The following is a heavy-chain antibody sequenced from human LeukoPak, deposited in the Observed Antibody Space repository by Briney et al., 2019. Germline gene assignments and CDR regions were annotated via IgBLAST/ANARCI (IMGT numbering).Heavy chain of an antibody. Sequence: ASVKVSCKASGYTFTSYDINWVRQATGQGLEWMGWMNPNSGNTGYAQKFQGRVTMTRNTSISTAYMELSSLRSEDTAVYYCARGRRGARMRYYYYYMDVWGKGTTVTVS. CDR1: GYTFTSYD. D-gene: IGHD1-26*01. CDR2: MNPNSGNT. V-gene: IGHV1-8*01. J-gene: IGHJ6*03. CDR3: ARGRRGARMRYYYYYMDV.